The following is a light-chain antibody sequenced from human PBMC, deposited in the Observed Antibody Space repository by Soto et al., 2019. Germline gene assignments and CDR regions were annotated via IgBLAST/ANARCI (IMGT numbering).Light chain of an antibody. CDR1: SSDVGGYY. V-gene: IGLV2-14*01. J-gene: IGLJ1*01. Sequence: QSVLTQPASVSGSPGQSIAISCTGTSSDVGGYYVSWYQQHPGKAPKLMVYDVSNRPSGVSNRFSGSKSGNTASLTISGLQAEDEADYYCSSYTSSSTYVFGTGTKVTVL. CDR2: DVS. CDR3: SSYTSSSTYV.